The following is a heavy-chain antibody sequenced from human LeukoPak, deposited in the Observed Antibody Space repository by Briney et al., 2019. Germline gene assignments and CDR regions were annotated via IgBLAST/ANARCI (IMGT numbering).Heavy chain of an antibody. V-gene: IGHV1-3*01. CDR3: ARGDWHWYFDL. Sequence: ASVKVSCKTSGYTFTSYAVHWVRQAPGQRLEWMGCINGGSGHARYSERFQDRVTITRDTSTNTAYMDLRSLRSQDTAVYYCARGDWHWYFDLWGRGTLVTVSS. CDR1: GYTFTSYA. D-gene: IGHD3-9*01. J-gene: IGHJ2*01. CDR2: INGGSGHA.